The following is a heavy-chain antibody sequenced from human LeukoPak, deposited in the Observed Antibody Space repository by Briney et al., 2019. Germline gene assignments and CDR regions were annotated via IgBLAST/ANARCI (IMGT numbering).Heavy chain of an antibody. V-gene: IGHV3-30*02. Sequence: GGSLRLSCAASGFTFSTYAMHWVRQAPGKGLEWVAVIWYDGSNKYYADSVKGRFTISRDNSKNTLYLQMNSLRAEDTAVYYCAKETGRWELEWGQGTLVTVSS. D-gene: IGHD1-26*01. CDR2: IWYDGSNK. CDR3: AKETGRWELE. CDR1: GFTFSTYA. J-gene: IGHJ4*02.